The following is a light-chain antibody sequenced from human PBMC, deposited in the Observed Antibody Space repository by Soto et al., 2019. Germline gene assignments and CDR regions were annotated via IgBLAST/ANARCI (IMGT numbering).Light chain of an antibody. V-gene: IGKV3-11*01. J-gene: IGKJ5*01. CDR3: QQRSNWPT. Sequence: EIVLIQSPATLSLSPGERATLSCRASQSVSSYLAWYQQKPGQAPRLLIYDASNRATGIPARFSGSGFGTDFTLTISSLEPEDFAVYYCQQRSNWPTFGQGTRLEIK. CDR1: QSVSSY. CDR2: DAS.